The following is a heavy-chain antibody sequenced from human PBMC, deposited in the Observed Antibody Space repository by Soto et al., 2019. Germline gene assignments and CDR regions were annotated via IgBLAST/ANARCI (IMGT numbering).Heavy chain of an antibody. CDR3: ARASVVVPAPLLLDY. CDR1: GGSFSGYY. CDR2: INHSGST. Sequence: QVQLQQWGAGLLKPSETLSLTCAVYGGSFSGYYWSWIRQPPGKGLEWIGEINHSGSTNYNPSLKSRVTISVDTSKNQFSLKLSSVTAADTAVYYCARASVVVPAPLLLDYWGQGTLVTVSS. J-gene: IGHJ4*02. D-gene: IGHD2-2*01. V-gene: IGHV4-34*01.